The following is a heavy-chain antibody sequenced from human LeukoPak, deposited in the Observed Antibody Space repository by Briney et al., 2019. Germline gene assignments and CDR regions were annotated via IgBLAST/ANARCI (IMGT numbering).Heavy chain of an antibody. D-gene: IGHD1-26*01. CDR1: GSSISGYW. Sequence: PSETLSLTCTVSGSSISGYWWSWIRQTAGKGLEWIGRIYASGSTNYNPSLKSRVTMSVDNSNKQFSLKPTSVAAADTAIYYCVRDPTVGATEFHPWGQGTMVTVSS. CDR2: IYASGST. V-gene: IGHV4-4*07. J-gene: IGHJ3*01. CDR3: VRDPTVGATEFHP.